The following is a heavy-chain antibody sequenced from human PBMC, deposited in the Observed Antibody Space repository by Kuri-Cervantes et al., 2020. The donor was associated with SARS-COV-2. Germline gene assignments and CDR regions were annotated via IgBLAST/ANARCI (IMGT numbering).Heavy chain of an antibody. D-gene: IGHD5-12*01. CDR3: ARLLPIVATTNYFDC. CDR2: ISYDGINK. CDR1: GFTFSSYA. Sequence: GESLKISCAASGFTFSSYAMHWVRQAPGKGLEWVAVISYDGINKYYADSVKGRFTISRDNSKNTLYLQMNSLRAEDTAVYYCARLLPIVATTNYFDCWGQGTLVTVSS. V-gene: IGHV3-30-3*01. J-gene: IGHJ4*02.